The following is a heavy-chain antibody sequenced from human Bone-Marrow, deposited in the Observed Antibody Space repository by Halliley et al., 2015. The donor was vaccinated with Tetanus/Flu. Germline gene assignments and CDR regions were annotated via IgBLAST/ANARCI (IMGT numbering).Heavy chain of an antibody. Sequence: TLSLTCTVSGGSIGNYYWTWIRQPPGKGLEWIGYIYYSGGTNYNRSLKSRVTIPVDKSKNQFSVNLRSVTAADTAVYYCAREAYSYYGMDVWGQGTTVIVSS. CDR2: IYYSGGT. J-gene: IGHJ6*02. V-gene: IGHV4-59*01. CDR1: GGSIGNYY. CDR3: AREAYSYYGMDV.